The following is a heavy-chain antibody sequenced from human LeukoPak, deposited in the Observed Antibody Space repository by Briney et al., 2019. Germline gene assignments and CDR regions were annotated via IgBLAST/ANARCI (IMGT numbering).Heavy chain of an antibody. V-gene: IGHV1-2*06. J-gene: IGHJ4*02. CDR2: IDPGSGGT. Sequence: ASVKVSCKASGYTFTVYYIHWVRQAPGQGLEWMGRIDPGSGGTDYAQRFQGRVTMTRDTSISTAYMELSRLRSDDTAVYYCARDYCSSTSCLFDYWGQGTLVTVSS. D-gene: IGHD2-2*01. CDR1: GYTFTVYY. CDR3: ARDYCSSTSCLFDY.